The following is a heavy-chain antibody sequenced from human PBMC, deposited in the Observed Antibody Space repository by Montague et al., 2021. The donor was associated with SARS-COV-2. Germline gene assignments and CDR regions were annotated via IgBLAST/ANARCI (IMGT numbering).Heavy chain of an antibody. D-gene: IGHD1-1*01. Sequence: SETLSLTCTVSGGSIISTTSNWGWIRQPPGKGLEWIGSIYYTANTYYTPSLKTRVTLSLDTPKNHFSLKLSSVTAADTAVYYCARAKNTCFIANCVNYFEVWGLGALVTVSS. CDR2: IYYTANT. J-gene: IGHJ4*02. CDR3: ARAKNTCFIANCVNYFEV. V-gene: IGHV4-39*07. CDR1: GGSIISTTSN.